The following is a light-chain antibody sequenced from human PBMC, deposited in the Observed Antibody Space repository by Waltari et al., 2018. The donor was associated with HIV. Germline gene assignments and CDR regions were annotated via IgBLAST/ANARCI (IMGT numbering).Light chain of an antibody. CDR1: SSNIGSTY. CDR2: RNN. CDR3: AAWDGSLSGRV. J-gene: IGLJ3*02. Sequence: QSVLTQPPSASGTPGQRVTISCSGSSSNIGSTYVYWYQQLPGTAPKLLIYRNNQRPSGVPDRFSGSKSGTSASLAISGLRSEDEAAYYCAAWDGSLSGRVFGGGTKLTVL. V-gene: IGLV1-47*01.